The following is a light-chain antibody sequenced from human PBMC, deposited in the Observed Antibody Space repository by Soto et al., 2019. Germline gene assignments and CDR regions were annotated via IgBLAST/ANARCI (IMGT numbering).Light chain of an antibody. CDR3: SSYAASDSFVV. CDR2: EVY. J-gene: IGLJ2*01. CDR1: SSDVGGYNY. Sequence: QSVLTQPPSASGSPGQSVTISCTGTSSDVGGYNYVSWYQHHSDKAPKLIIYEVYKRPSGVPDRFSGSKSGNTASLTVSGLQAEDEAEYYCSSYAASDSFVVFGGGTKVTVL. V-gene: IGLV2-8*01.